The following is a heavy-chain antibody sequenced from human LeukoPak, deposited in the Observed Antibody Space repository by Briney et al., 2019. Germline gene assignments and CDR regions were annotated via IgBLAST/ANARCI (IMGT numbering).Heavy chain of an antibody. Sequence: ASVKVSCKASGDTFTSYAMHWVRQAPGQRLEWMGWINAGNGNTKYSQKFQGRVTITRDTSASTAYMELSSLRSEDTAVYYCARDKGPCRGYSYGYLFNYYGMDVWGQGTTVTVSS. CDR1: GDTFTSYA. CDR3: ARDKGPCRGYSYGYLFNYYGMDV. J-gene: IGHJ6*02. CDR2: INAGNGNT. D-gene: IGHD5-18*01. V-gene: IGHV1-3*01.